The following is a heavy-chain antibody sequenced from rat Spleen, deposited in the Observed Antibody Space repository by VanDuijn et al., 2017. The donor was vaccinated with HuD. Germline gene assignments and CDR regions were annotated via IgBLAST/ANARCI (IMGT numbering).Heavy chain of an antibody. CDR2: MWDDGNT. V-gene: IGHV2-13*01. Sequence: QVQLKESGPGLVQPSETLSLTCTVSGFSLSKHGVSWVRQPSGKGLDWMGRMWDDGNTNYNSALKSRLSISRDTSKSQVYFKMNSLQSEDTATYYCARADLATISADGLWGQGVMVTVSS. J-gene: IGHJ2*01. CDR1: GFSLSKHG. CDR3: ARADLATISADGL. D-gene: IGHD1-2*01.